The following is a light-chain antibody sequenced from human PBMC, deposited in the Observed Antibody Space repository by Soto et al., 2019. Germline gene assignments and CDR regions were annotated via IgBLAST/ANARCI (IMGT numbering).Light chain of an antibody. Sequence: EIVMTQSPATLSLSPGDTATLSCRASQSVDTNLAWYVQKPGQAPRRLMYGLSTWGTGVKARFSGSGSGTEFTLTISSLQSEDFAIYYCQQYKSWPITFGQGTRLEIK. CDR1: QSVDTN. CDR3: QQYKSWPIT. J-gene: IGKJ5*01. V-gene: IGKV3D-15*01. CDR2: GLS.